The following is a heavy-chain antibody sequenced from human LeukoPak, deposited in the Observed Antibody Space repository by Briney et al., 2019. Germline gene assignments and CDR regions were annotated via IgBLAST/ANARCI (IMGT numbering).Heavy chain of an antibody. Sequence: GGSLRLSCAAAGFTFNNYAMSWVRQAPGKGLKWVSGISSGGSTYYADSVNGRFTISRDDSKNTLFLQMNSLRAEDTAVYYCAKDTYSSSPYYFDYWGQGTLVTVSS. CDR2: ISSGGST. D-gene: IGHD6-6*01. CDR3: AKDTYSSSPYYFDY. CDR1: GFTFNNYA. J-gene: IGHJ4*02. V-gene: IGHV3-23*01.